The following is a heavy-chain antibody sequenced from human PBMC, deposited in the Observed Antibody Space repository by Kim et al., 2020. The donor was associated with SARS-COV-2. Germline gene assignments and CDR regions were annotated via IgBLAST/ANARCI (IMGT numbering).Heavy chain of an antibody. V-gene: IGHV4-34*01. J-gene: IGHJ4*02. Sequence: SRVTISGDTSKNQFALKLSSVTAADTAVYYCARFAHGYSSSWSTREGFDYWGQGTLVTVSS. D-gene: IGHD6-13*01. CDR3: ARFAHGYSSSWSTREGFDY.